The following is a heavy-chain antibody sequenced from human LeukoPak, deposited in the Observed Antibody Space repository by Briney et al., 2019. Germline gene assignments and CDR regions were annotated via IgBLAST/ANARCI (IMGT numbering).Heavy chain of an antibody. CDR1: GVTFSSYA. J-gene: IGHJ4*02. D-gene: IGHD5-18*01. V-gene: IGHV1-69*13. CDR2: IIPIFGTA. Sequence: ASVKVSCKASGVTFSSYAISWVRQAPGQGLEWMGGIIPIFGTANYAQKFQGRVTIAADESTSTAYMELSSLRSEDTAVYYCASADTAMVPFDYWGQGTLVTVSS. CDR3: ASADTAMVPFDY.